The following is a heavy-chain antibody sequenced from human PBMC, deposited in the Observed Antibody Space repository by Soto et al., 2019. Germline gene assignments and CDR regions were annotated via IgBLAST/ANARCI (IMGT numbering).Heavy chain of an antibody. D-gene: IGHD6-19*01. J-gene: IGHJ1*01. CDR3: GQVAGYSSGWGYFQH. CDR2: ISGSGGST. CDR1: GFTFSSYA. V-gene: IGHV3-23*01. Sequence: GGSLRLSCAASGFTFSSYAMSWVRQAPGKGLEWVSAISGSGGSTYYADSVKGRFTISRDNSKNTLYLQMNSLRAEDTAVYYCGQVAGYSSGWGYFQHWGQGTLVTVSS.